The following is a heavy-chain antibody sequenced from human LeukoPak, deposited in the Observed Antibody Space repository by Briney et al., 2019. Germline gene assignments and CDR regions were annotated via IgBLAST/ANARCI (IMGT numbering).Heavy chain of an antibody. CDR1: GYSISSGYY. CDR3: ARLGYCSSTSCPTGWFDP. Sequence: PSETLSLTCAVSGYSISSGYYWGWIRQPPGKGLEWIGSIYHSGSTYYNPSLKSRVTISVDTSKNQFSLKLGSVTAADTAVYYCARLGYCSSTSCPTGWFDPWGQGTLVTVSS. D-gene: IGHD2-2*01. V-gene: IGHV4-38-2*01. CDR2: IYHSGST. J-gene: IGHJ5*02.